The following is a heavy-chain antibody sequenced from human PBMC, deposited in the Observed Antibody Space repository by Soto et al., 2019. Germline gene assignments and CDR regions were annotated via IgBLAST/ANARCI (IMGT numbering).Heavy chain of an antibody. CDR3: ARRAMVRGIPDFDY. CDR2: ISAYNGNT. CDR1: GYTFTSYG. J-gene: IGHJ4*02. V-gene: IGHV1-18*01. Sequence: ASVKVSCKASGYTFTSYGISWVRQAPGQGLEWMGWISAYNGNTNYAQKLQGRVTMTTDTSTSTAYIELRSMRSEDTAVYYCARRAMVRGIPDFDYWGQGTLVTVSS. D-gene: IGHD3-10*01.